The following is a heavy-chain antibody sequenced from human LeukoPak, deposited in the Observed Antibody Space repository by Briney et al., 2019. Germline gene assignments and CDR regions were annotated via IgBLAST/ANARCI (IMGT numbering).Heavy chain of an antibody. J-gene: IGHJ4*02. CDR2: ISGSGGST. CDR1: GFTFSSYA. CDR3: AKGGGSGFWSGYSFDY. D-gene: IGHD3-3*01. Sequence: GGPLRLSCAASGFTFSSYAMSWVRQAPGKGLEWVSAISGSGGSTYYADSVKGRFTISRDNSKNTLYLQMNSLRAEDTAVYYCAKGGGSGFWSGYSFDYWGQGTLVTVSS. V-gene: IGHV3-23*01.